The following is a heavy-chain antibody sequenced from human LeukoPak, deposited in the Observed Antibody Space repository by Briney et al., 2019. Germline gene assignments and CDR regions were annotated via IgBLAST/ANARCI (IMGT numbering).Heavy chain of an antibody. Sequence: SETLSLTCTVSGGSISNYYWSWIRQSPGKGLEWIGYTYYTGNTNYNPSLESRVIISVDTSKNQFSLKLSSVTAADTAVYYCARHTPSGYYGMDVWGQGTTVTVSS. CDR1: GGSISNYY. CDR2: TYYTGNT. D-gene: IGHD3-10*01. V-gene: IGHV4-59*08. CDR3: ARHTPSGYYGMDV. J-gene: IGHJ6*02.